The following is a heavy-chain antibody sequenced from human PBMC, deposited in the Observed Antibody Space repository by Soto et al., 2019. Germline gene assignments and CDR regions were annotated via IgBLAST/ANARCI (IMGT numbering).Heavy chain of an antibody. D-gene: IGHD3-3*02. CDR3: ARGPPFLP. CDR1: GVSINSGGYY. CDR2: IYHSGST. V-gene: IGHV4-30-2*01. Sequence: SETLSLTCTVSGVSINSGGYYWSWIRQPPGKGLEWIGYIYHSGSTYYNPSLKSRVTISVDRSKNQFSLKLSSVTAADTAVYYCARGPPFLPWGQGTLVTVSS. J-gene: IGHJ5*02.